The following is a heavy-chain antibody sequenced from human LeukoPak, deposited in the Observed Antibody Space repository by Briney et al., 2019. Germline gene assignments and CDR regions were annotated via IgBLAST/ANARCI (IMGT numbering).Heavy chain of an antibody. J-gene: IGHJ4*02. D-gene: IGHD7-27*01. CDR3: ARPKLGMVYFDY. CDR1: GYSFTSYW. Sequence: PGGSLQISCQGSGYSFTSYWIGWVRQVPGKGLEWMGIIYPGDSDTRYSPSFQGQVTISADKSISTAYLQWSSLKASDTAMYYCARPKLGMVYFDYWGQGTLVTVSS. V-gene: IGHV5-51*01. CDR2: IYPGDSDT.